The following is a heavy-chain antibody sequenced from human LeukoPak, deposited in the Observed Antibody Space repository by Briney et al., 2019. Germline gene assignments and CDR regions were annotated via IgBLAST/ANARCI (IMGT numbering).Heavy chain of an antibody. CDR2: IIPIFGTA. V-gene: IGHV1-69*13. CDR1: GGTFSSYA. J-gene: IGHJ4*02. D-gene: IGHD2-21*02. Sequence: SVKVSCKASGGTFSSYAISWVRQAPGQGLEWMGGIIPIFGTANYAQKFQGRVTITADESTSTAYMELSSLRSDDTAVYYCARGAYCGGDCYSHHLDYWGQGTLVTVSS. CDR3: ARGAYCGGDCYSHHLDY.